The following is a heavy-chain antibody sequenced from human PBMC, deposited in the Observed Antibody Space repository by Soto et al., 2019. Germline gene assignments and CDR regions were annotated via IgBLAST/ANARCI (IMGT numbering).Heavy chain of an antibody. D-gene: IGHD3-22*01. Sequence: VASVKVSCKASGGTFSSHTITWVRQAPGQGLEWMGGITPMFGAPNYAQKFRGRVTITADESSSTAYMELSSLRSEDTAMYFCARDGTLYDSRSYYYLYWGQGTLVTVSS. CDR1: GGTFSSHT. CDR2: ITPMFGAP. CDR3: ARDGTLYDSRSYYYLY. J-gene: IGHJ4*02. V-gene: IGHV1-69*13.